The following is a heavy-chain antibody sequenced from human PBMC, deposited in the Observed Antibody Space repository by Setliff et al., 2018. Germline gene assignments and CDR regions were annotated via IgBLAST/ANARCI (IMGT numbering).Heavy chain of an antibody. Sequence: ASVKVSCKASGYTFTSYDINWVRQATGQGLEWMGWMNPNSGNTGYAQKFQGRVTITRNTSISTAYMELSSLRSEDTAVYYCARGRRGNYDFWSGYSNWFDPWGQGTLVTVS. CDR1: GYTFTSYD. D-gene: IGHD3-3*01. J-gene: IGHJ5*02. CDR2: MNPNSGNT. CDR3: ARGRRGNYDFWSGYSNWFDP. V-gene: IGHV1-8*03.